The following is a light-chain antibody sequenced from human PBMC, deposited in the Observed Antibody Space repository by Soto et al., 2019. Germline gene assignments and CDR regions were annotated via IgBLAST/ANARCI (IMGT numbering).Light chain of an antibody. J-gene: IGLJ3*02. V-gene: IGLV1-44*01. CDR3: AVWDDSLTGWV. CDR1: NSNIGSNA. CDR2: SNN. Sequence: QSVLTQPPSASGTPGQRVTISCSGSNSNIGSNAVNWYQQLPGTAPKLLIYSNNQRPSAVPDRFSGSKSGTSASLAISGLPSEDEADYYCAVWDDSLTGWVFGGGTKLTVL.